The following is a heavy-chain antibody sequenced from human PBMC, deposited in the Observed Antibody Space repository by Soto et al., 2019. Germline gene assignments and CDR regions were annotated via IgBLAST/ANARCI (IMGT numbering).Heavy chain of an antibody. CDR1: GFTFSSYA. D-gene: IGHD6-13*01. Sequence: EVQLLESGGGLVQPGGSLRLSCAASGFTFSSYAMSWVRQAPGKGLEWVSAISGSGGSTYYADSMKGRFTISRDNSKNTLYLQMNSLRAEDTAVYYCASGRDRPIAAAGSLHSGWGQGTLVTVSS. J-gene: IGHJ4*02. CDR3: ASGRDRPIAAAGSLHSG. CDR2: ISGSGGST. V-gene: IGHV3-23*01.